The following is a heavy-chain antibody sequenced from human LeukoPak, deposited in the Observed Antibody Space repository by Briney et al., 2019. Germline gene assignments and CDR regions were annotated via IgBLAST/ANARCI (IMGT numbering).Heavy chain of an antibody. V-gene: IGHV4-34*01. CDR3: ARGDAQGSSGSLDY. D-gene: IGHD6-19*01. CDR2: INHCGST. J-gene: IGHJ4*02. CDR1: GGSFSGYY. Sequence: PSETLSLTCAVYGGSFSGYYWSWIRQPPGKGLEWIGEINHCGSTNYNPSLKSRVSTSVDTSKNQFSLKLSSVTAADTAVYYCARGDAQGSSGSLDYWGQGTLVTVSS.